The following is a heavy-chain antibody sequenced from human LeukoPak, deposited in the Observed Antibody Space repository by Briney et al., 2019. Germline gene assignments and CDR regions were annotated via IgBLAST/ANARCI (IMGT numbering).Heavy chain of an antibody. CDR2: MNPNSGNT. J-gene: IGHJ4*02. Sequence: ASVKVSCKASGYTFTSYDINWVRQATGQGLEWMGWMNPNSGNTGYAQKFQGRVTMTRNTSISTAYMELSSLRSEDTAVYYCARGSMGIVLMVFWGQGTLVTVSS. V-gene: IGHV1-8*01. D-gene: IGHD2-8*01. CDR3: ARGSMGIVLMVF. CDR1: GYTFTSYD.